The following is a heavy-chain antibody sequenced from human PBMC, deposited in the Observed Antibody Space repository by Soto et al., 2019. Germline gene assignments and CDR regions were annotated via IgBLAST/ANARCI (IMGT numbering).Heavy chain of an antibody. CDR3: ARASDCTNGVCLIDYPQAKINYGMDV. D-gene: IGHD2-8*01. Sequence: SVKVSCKASGGTFSSYAISWVRQAPGQGLEWMGGIIPIFGTANYAQKFQGRVTITADKSTSTAYMELSSLRSEDTAVYYCARASDCTNGVCLIDYPQAKINYGMDVWGQGTTVTSP. CDR2: IIPIFGTA. J-gene: IGHJ6*02. V-gene: IGHV1-69*06. CDR1: GGTFSSYA.